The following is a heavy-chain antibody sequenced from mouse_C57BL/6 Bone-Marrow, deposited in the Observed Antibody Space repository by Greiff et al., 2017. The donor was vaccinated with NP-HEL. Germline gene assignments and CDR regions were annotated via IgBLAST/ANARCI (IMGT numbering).Heavy chain of an antibody. J-gene: IGHJ1*03. CDR2: IDPENGDT. D-gene: IGHD1-1*01. Sequence: VQLQQSGAELVRPGASVKLSCTASGFHIKDDYMHWVKQRTEKGLEGIGWIDPENGDTEYAWKFQGKATITADTSSNTAYLQLSSLTSEDTAVYYCTMRDYYGSSYNWYFDVWGTGTTVTVSS. CDR1: GFHIKDDY. CDR3: TMRDYYGSSYNWYFDV. V-gene: IGHV14-4*01.